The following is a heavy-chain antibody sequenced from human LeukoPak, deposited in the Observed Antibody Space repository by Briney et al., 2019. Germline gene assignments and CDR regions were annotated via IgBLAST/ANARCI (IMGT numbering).Heavy chain of an antibody. D-gene: IGHD1-14*01. J-gene: IGHJ6*02. CDR2: IWYDGSNK. CDR3: ARDISSTTYYYYGMDV. V-gene: IGHV3-33*08. CDR1: GFTFTSYG. Sequence: GGSLRLSCAASGFTFTSYGMHWVRQAPGKGLEWVAVIWYDGSNKYYADSVKGRFTISRDNSKNTLYLQMNSLRAEDTAVYYCARDISSTTYYYYGMDVWGQGTTVIVSS.